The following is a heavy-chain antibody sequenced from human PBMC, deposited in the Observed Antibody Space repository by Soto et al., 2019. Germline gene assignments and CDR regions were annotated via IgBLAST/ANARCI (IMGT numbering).Heavy chain of an antibody. Sequence: EVQLVESGGGLVQPGGSLRLSCAASGITFSSYWMHWVRQAPGKGLVWVSRINREGSSTRYEDSVKGRFTISRDNARNTLYLQMNSLRAEDTAMYYCARVGVDTTVVDGGYYYYGLDVWGQGTTVTVSS. CDR2: INREGSST. V-gene: IGHV3-74*01. CDR3: ARVGVDTTVVDGGYYYYGLDV. J-gene: IGHJ6*02. CDR1: GITFSSYW. D-gene: IGHD5-18*01.